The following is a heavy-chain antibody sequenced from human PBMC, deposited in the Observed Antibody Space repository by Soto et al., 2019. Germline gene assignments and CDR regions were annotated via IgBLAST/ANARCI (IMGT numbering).Heavy chain of an antibody. CDR2: MNPNSGNT. Sequence: ASVKVSCKASGYTFTSYDINWVRQATGQGLEWMGWMNPNSGNTGYAQKFQGRVTMTRNTSISTAYMELTSLRSDDTAVYYCAKEEDSQALDFWGQGTLVTVTS. V-gene: IGHV1-8*01. J-gene: IGHJ4*02. CDR1: GYTFTSYD. CDR3: AKEEDSQALDF.